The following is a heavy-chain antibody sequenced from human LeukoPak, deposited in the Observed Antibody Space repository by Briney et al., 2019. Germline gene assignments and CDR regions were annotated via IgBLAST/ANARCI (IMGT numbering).Heavy chain of an antibody. CDR3: AQSPSLWFGELFAYFDY. J-gene: IGHJ4*02. D-gene: IGHD3-10*01. CDR2: ISGSGGRT. Sequence: PGGSLGLSCAASGFTFSTYAMTWVRQAPRKGLEWVSTISGSGGRTYYADSVKGRFTISRDNSKNTLYLQMNSLRAEDTAVYYCAQSPSLWFGELFAYFDYWGQGTLVTVSS. CDR1: GFTFSTYA. V-gene: IGHV3-23*01.